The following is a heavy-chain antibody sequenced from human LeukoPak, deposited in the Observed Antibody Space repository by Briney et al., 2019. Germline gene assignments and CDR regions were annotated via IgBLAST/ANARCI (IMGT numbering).Heavy chain of an antibody. Sequence: GASVKVSCKASGYTFTGYYIHWVRQAPGQGLEWMGRINPNSGGTDYAQKFQGRVTMTRNTSISTAYMELSSLRSEDTAVYYCARGEGAAAGNFWGQGTLVTVSS. CDR3: ARGEGAAAGNF. D-gene: IGHD6-13*01. CDR1: GYTFTGYY. V-gene: IGHV1-2*06. J-gene: IGHJ4*02. CDR2: INPNSGGT.